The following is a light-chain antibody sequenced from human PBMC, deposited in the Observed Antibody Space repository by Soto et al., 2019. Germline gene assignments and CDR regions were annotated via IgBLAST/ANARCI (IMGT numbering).Light chain of an antibody. J-gene: IGKJ2*01. CDR1: QSVSSN. Sequence: EIVMTQSSATLSVSPGDRATLSCRASQSVSSNLAWYQQRPGQAPRLLIYGASTRATGIPARFSASGSGTEFTLTISSMQSEDFAVYYCHQYYNWPPRYSFGQGTKLEIK. CDR2: GAS. V-gene: IGKV3-15*01. CDR3: HQYYNWPPRYS.